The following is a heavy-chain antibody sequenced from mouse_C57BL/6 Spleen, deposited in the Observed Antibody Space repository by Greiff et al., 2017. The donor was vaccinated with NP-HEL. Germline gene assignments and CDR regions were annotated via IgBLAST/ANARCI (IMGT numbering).Heavy chain of an antibody. Sequence: QVQLQQSGAELMKPGASVKLSCKATGYTFTGYWIEWVKQRPGHGLEWIGEILPGSGSTNYNEKFKGKATFTADTSSNTAYMQLSILTTEDSSIYYCAISPFTTVVEGFAYWGQVTLVTVSA. CDR3: AISPFTTVVEGFAY. D-gene: IGHD1-1*01. V-gene: IGHV1-9*01. CDR1: GYTFTGYW. CDR2: ILPGSGST. J-gene: IGHJ3*01.